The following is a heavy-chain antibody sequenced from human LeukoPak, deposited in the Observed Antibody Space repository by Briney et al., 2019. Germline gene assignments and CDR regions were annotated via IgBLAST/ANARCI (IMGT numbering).Heavy chain of an antibody. Sequence: SETLSLTCTVSGGSISSYYWSWIRQPPGKGLEWIGYIYYSGSTNYNPSLKSRVTISVDTSKNQFSLKLSSVTAADTAVYYCARATKLRGFAYWGQGTLVTVSS. CDR2: IYYSGST. V-gene: IGHV4-59*01. CDR1: GGSISSYY. CDR3: ARATKLRGFAY. D-gene: IGHD3-16*01. J-gene: IGHJ4*02.